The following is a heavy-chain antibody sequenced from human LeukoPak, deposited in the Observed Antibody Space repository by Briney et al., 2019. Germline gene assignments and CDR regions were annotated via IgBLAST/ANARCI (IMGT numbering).Heavy chain of an antibody. CDR3: AGGVGWHFDL. V-gene: IGHV3-21*01. CDR2: ISSSSSYI. D-gene: IGHD3-10*01. J-gene: IGHJ2*01. CDR1: GFTFSSYA. Sequence: PGGSLRLSCAASGFTFSSYAMSWVRQAPGKGLEWVSSISSSSSYIYYADSVKGRFTISRDNAKNSLYLQMNSLRAEDTAVYYCAGGVGWHFDLWGRGTLVAVSS.